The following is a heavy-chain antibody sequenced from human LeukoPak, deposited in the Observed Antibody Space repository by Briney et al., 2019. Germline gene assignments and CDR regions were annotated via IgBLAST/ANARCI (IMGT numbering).Heavy chain of an antibody. CDR3: VRTTVTYFDD. V-gene: IGHV3-21*01. Sequence: PGGSLRLSCAASRFTFSTYGMNWVRQAPGKGLEWVSSISSSSNYLYYADSVKGRLTISRDNATNSLYLQMNSLRAEDTAVYFCVRTTVTYFDDWGQGILVTVS. CDR1: RFTFSTYG. D-gene: IGHD4-17*01. J-gene: IGHJ4*02. CDR2: ISSSSNYL.